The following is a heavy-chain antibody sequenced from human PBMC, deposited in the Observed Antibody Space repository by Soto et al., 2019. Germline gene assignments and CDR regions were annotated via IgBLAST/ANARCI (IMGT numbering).Heavy chain of an antibody. CDR1: GGSISSGGYS. J-gene: IGHJ5*02. Sequence: QLQLQESGSGLVRPSQTLSLTCAVSGGSISSGGYSWNWIRQPPGKGLEWIGYIYHSGSTLYNPSLMSRFNIYVHKSKNQFSLKLSSVTAADTAVYCCARDQLEGNWFDHWGEGTLVTVSS. V-gene: IGHV4-30-2*01. D-gene: IGHD1-1*01. CDR3: ARDQLEGNWFDH. CDR2: IYHSGST.